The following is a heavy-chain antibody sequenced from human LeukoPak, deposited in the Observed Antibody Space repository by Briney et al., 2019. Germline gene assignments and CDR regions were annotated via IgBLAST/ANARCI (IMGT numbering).Heavy chain of an antibody. Sequence: PSETLSLTCTVSGGSISSSSYYWGWIRQPPGKGLEWIGSIYYSGSTYYNPSLKSRVTISVDTSKNQFSLKLTSLTAADTAVYYCARLAYGDSYFDYWGHGALVTVSP. V-gene: IGHV4-39*01. CDR2: IYYSGST. D-gene: IGHD4-17*01. CDR1: GGSISSSSYY. J-gene: IGHJ4*01. CDR3: ARLAYGDSYFDY.